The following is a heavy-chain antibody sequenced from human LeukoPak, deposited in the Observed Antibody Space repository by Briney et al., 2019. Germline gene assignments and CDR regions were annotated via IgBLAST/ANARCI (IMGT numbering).Heavy chain of an antibody. V-gene: IGHV1-2*02. D-gene: IGHD3-10*01. CDR1: GYTFTGYY. Sequence: GASVKVSCKASGYTFTGYYMHWVRQAPGQGLEWMGWINPNSGGTNYAQKFQGRVTMTRDTSISTAYMELSRLRSDDTAVYYCARGWFGELYSRQNWFDPWGQGTLVTVSS. CDR3: ARGWFGELYSRQNWFDP. CDR2: INPNSGGT. J-gene: IGHJ5*02.